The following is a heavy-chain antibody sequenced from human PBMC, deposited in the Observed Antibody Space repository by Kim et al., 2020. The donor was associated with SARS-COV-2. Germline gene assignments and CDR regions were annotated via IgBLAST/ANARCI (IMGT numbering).Heavy chain of an antibody. CDR2: INSDGRTT. Sequence: GKGLVWVSRINSDGRTTSYGDSVKGRFTISRDNAKNTLYLQMNSLRAEDTAVYYCARRQFSSGWYYFDYWGQGTLVTVSS. D-gene: IGHD6-19*01. J-gene: IGHJ4*02. CDR3: ARRQFSSGWYYFDY. V-gene: IGHV3-74*01.